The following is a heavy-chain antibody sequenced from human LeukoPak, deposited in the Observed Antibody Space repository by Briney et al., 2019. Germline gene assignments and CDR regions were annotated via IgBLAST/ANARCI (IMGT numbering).Heavy chain of an antibody. CDR3: ARAPDFWSGTPWFDY. V-gene: IGHV1-2*02. CDR1: GYTFTGYY. D-gene: IGHD3-3*01. CDR2: INPNSGGT. J-gene: IGHJ4*02. Sequence: ASVKVSCKASGYTFTGYYMHWVRQAPGQGLEWMGWINPNSGGTNYAQKFQGRFTMTRDTSISTAYMELSRLRSDDTAVYYCARAPDFWSGTPWFDYWGQGTLVTVSS.